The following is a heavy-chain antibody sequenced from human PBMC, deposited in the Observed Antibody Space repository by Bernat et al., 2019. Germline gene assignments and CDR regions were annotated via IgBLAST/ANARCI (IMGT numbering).Heavy chain of an antibody. CDR2: IWYDGSNK. J-gene: IGHJ4*02. V-gene: IGHV3-33*01. D-gene: IGHD1-1*01. Sequence: QAQLVESGGDVVQPGRSLRLSCAASGISFSSYAMHWVRQAPGKGLAWVAVIWYDGSNKYYADSVKGRFTISRDNSKNTLHLQMDSLRVEDTAVYYCARGSGPYRNGIYNPHFDYWGQGTLVTVSS. CDR1: GISFSSYA. CDR3: ARGSGPYRNGIYNPHFDY.